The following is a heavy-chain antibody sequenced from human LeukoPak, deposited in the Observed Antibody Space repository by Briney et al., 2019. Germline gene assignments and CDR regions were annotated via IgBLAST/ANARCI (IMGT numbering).Heavy chain of an antibody. D-gene: IGHD6-13*01. CDR1: GFTFRFYA. V-gene: IGHV3-23*01. Sequence: GGSLRLSCAGSGFTFRFYAMTWVRLAPGKGLEWVSGISGDASVSRHADSVKGRFNISRDNSKNTLYLQLNGLRVEDTAIYYCAKAYSSRLYGDAFHIGPQGTMVTVSP. CDR3: AKAYSSRLYGDAFHI. CDR2: ISGDASVS. J-gene: IGHJ3*02.